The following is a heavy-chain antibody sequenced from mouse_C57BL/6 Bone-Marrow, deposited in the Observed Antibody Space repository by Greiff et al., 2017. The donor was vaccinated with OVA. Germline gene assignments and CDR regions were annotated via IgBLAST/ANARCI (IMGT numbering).Heavy chain of an antibody. D-gene: IGHD1-1*01. V-gene: IGHV1-55*01. CDR2: IYPGSGST. CDR1: GYTFTSYW. Sequence: VQLQQPGAELVKPGASVKMSCKASGYTFTSYWITWVKQRPGQGLEWIGDIYPGSGSTNYNEKFKSKATLTVDTSSSTAYMQLSSRTSEDSAVYYCAREGDYYGSSYFDYWGQGTTLTVSS. J-gene: IGHJ2*01. CDR3: AREGDYYGSSYFDY.